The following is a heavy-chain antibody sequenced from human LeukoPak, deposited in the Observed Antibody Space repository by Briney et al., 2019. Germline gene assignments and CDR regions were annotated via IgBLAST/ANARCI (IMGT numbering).Heavy chain of an antibody. D-gene: IGHD7-27*01. CDR2: ISGDGSDT. CDR3: TEDFVWGSGH. V-gene: IGHV3-74*01. CDR1: GFTFSTYW. J-gene: IGHJ4*02. Sequence: PGGSLTLSCPASGFTFSTYWMHWVRHAPGKGLVWVSRISGDGSDTRYADSVKGRFTISRDNAKNTLYLQLDGLRTEDTAVYYWTEDFVWGSGHWGQGTLVTVSS.